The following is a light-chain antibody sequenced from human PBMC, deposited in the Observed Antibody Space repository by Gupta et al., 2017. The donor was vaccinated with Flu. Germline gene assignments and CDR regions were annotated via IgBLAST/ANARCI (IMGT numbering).Light chain of an antibody. Sequence: DIAMTQSPLSLPVSPGEPASISCRSSESLRHSTGYNYLDWYLQKPGQAPQLLIYLGSNRAYGVSDRFSGSGSGTDFTLKISRGEAEDVGVYYCRQGLQTPRTFGQGTXVEIK. CDR1: ESLRHSTGYNY. CDR2: LGS. V-gene: IGKV2-28*01. CDR3: RQGLQTPRT. J-gene: IGKJ1*01.